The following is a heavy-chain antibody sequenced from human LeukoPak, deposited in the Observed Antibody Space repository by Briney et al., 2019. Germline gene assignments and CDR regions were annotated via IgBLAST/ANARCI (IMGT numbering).Heavy chain of an antibody. V-gene: IGHV3-23*01. Sequence: GGSLRLPCAASGFTFSNYVMSWVRQAPGKGLEWVSGISGSGGSTFYADSVKGRFTISRDNSKNTLYLEMNSLRAEDTALFYCAKSGDQVTVTKLDYWGEGALVTVSS. CDR2: ISGSGGST. CDR1: GFTFSNYV. J-gene: IGHJ4*02. CDR3: AKSGDQVTVTKLDY. D-gene: IGHD4-17*01.